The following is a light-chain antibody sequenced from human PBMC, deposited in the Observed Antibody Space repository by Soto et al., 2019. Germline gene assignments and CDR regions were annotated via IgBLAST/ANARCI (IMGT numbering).Light chain of an antibody. CDR1: QSISSW. J-gene: IGKJ1*01. V-gene: IGKV1-5*03. Sequence: DIRMTQSPSTLYASVGDRVTMTCRASQSISSWLAWYQQKPGKAPKLLIYKASSLESGVPSRFSGSGSGTEFTLTISILQPDDFATYYCQQYNSYPWTFGQGTKVEIK. CDR2: KAS. CDR3: QQYNSYPWT.